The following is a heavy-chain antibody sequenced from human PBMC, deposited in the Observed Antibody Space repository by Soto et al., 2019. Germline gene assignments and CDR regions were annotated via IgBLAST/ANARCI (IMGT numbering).Heavy chain of an antibody. Sequence: QVQLVQSGAEVKRPGSSVKLSCKASGGTFTYYGISWVRQAPGQGLEWMGGIIPIIGPATYAQKFQGRLTITADQSTSTAYMELSSLGSEDTALSYCAIDLGTTIAGPPRRETYGWLDPWGQGTLVTVSS. CDR1: GGTFTYYG. CDR2: IIPIIGPA. CDR3: AIDLGTTIAGPPRRETYGWLDP. V-gene: IGHV1-69*01. J-gene: IGHJ5*02. D-gene: IGHD3-22*01.